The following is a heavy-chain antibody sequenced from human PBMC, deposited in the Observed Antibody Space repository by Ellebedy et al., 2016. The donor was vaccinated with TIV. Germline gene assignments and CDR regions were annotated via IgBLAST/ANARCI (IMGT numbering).Heavy chain of an antibody. CDR2: IWYDGSNK. Sequence: GESLKISCAASGFTFSSYGMHWVRQAPGKGLEWVAVIWYDGSNKYYADSVKGRFTISRDNSKNTLYLQMNSLRAEGTAVYYCARDIYDSSGNWYFDLWGRGTLVTVSS. D-gene: IGHD3-22*01. CDR3: ARDIYDSSGNWYFDL. V-gene: IGHV3-33*01. J-gene: IGHJ2*01. CDR1: GFTFSSYG.